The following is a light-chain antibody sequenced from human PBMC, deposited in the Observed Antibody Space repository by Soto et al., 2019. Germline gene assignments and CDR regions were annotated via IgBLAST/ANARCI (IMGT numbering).Light chain of an antibody. CDR1: SSDVGGYNY. V-gene: IGLV2-8*01. Sequence: QSALTQPPSASGSPGQSVTISCTGTSSDVGGYNYVSWYQQHPGKAPKLMIYEVSKRPSGVPDRFSGSKSGNTASLTVSGLQAEDEADYYCSSYAGSNIYVVFGRGTKLTVL. CDR2: EVS. J-gene: IGLJ2*01. CDR3: SSYAGSNIYVV.